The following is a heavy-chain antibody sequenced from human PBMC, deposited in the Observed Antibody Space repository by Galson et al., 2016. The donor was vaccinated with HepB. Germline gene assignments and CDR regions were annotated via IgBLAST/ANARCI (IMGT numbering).Heavy chain of an antibody. CDR2: IVPMVDVV. CDR1: RGTFNSYA. V-gene: IGHV1-69*10. J-gene: IGHJ3*02. Sequence: SVKVSCKASRGTFNSYAISWVRQAPGEGLEWVGGIVPMVDVVNYAQKFQGRVTITADKSTSTTYAELGSLRSEDTAVYYCARGRLVRDAFDIWGQGTMVTVSS. CDR3: ARGRLVRDAFDI. D-gene: IGHD6-6*01.